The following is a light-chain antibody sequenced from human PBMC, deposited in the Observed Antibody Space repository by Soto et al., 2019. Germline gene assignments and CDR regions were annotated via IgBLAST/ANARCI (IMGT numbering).Light chain of an antibody. CDR3: QSYDSSTVV. V-gene: IGLV6-57*04. CDR1: SGSIASND. J-gene: IGLJ2*01. Sequence: NFMLTQPHSVSESPGKTVTISCTRSSGSIASNDVQWYQQRPGSAPTTVIYENNQRPPGVPDRFSGSTDGSSNSASLTISGLQTEYEADYYCQSYDSSTVVFGGGTKLTVL. CDR2: ENN.